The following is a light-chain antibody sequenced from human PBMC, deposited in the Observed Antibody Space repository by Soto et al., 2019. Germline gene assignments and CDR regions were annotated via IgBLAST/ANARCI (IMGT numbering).Light chain of an antibody. V-gene: IGKV1-5*03. Sequence: DIQMTQSPSTLSAFVGDRVTITCRASQSISTSLAWYQQKPGKAPKLLIYLASYLESGVPARFSGSGSATDFTLSISSLQPDDFATYYCQQYGSYSRTFGQGTKVELK. CDR1: QSISTS. J-gene: IGKJ1*01. CDR3: QQYGSYSRT. CDR2: LAS.